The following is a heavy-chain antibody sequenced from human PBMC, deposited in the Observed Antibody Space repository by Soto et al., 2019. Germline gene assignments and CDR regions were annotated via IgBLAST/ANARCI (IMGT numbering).Heavy chain of an antibody. CDR1: GGTFSSYA. V-gene: IGHV1-69*13. Sequence: GASVKVSCKASGGTFSSYAISWVRQAPGQGLEWMGGIIPIFGTANYAQKFQGRVTITADESTSTAYMELSSLRSEDTAVYYCARAVAKKGQKYYFDYWGQGTRVTVSS. CDR2: IIPIFGTA. CDR3: ARAVAKKGQKYYFDY. J-gene: IGHJ4*02. D-gene: IGHD5-12*01.